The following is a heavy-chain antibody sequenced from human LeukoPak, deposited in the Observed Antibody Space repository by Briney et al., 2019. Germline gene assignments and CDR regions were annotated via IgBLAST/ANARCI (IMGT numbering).Heavy chain of an antibody. V-gene: IGHV4-59*01. CDR3: AAWETEDRSGWFSQFDP. Sequence: PSETLSLTCTVSGGSISSYYWSWIRQPPGKGLEWIGYIYYSGSTNYNPSLKSRVTISVDTSKNQFSLKLSSVTAADTAVYYCAAWETEDRSGWFSQFDPWGQGTLVTVSS. CDR2: IYYSGST. CDR1: GGSISSYY. J-gene: IGHJ5*02. D-gene: IGHD6-19*01.